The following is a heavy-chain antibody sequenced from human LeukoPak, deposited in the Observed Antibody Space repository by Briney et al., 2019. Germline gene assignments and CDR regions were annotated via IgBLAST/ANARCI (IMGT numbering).Heavy chain of an antibody. D-gene: IGHD4-11*01. J-gene: IGHJ4*01. Sequence: GGSLRLSCVASGFTLSNYDMSLVRQAPGKGLAWVSAISGRGGRTYYADSVKGRFTISRDNPKNTLYLQMNSLRAEDTAVYYCANNDYNNPEGWGQGTLVTVSS. CDR1: GFTLSNYD. CDR2: ISGRGGRT. V-gene: IGHV3-23*01. CDR3: ANNDYNNPEG.